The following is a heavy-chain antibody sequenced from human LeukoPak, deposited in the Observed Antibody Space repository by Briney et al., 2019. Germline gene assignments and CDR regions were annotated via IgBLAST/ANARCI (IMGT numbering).Heavy chain of an antibody. V-gene: IGHV4-59*08. CDR2: IHYSGTS. J-gene: IGHJ3*02. D-gene: IGHD5-24*01. Sequence: SETLSLTCTVSGGSISGYYWSWIRQPPGKGLEWIGYIHYSGTSNYKPSLKSRVIISVETTKNQFSLKLSSVTAADTAVYYCARHGGESLVATILHAFDIWGQGTMVTVSS. CDR3: ARHGGESLVATILHAFDI. CDR1: GGSISGYY.